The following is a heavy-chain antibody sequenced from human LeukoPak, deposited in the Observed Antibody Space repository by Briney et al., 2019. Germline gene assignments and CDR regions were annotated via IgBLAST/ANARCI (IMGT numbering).Heavy chain of an antibody. J-gene: IGHJ4*02. D-gene: IGHD4-11*01. V-gene: IGHV2-70*11. CDR2: IDWDDDK. Sequence: SGPTLVNPTQTLTLTCTLSGFSLSTSGMCVTWIRQPPGKALEWLARIDWDDDKYYSTSLKTRLTISKDTSKNQVVLTMTNMDPVDTATYYCARMRAYSNVYYFDYWGQGTLVTVSS. CDR3: ARMRAYSNVYYFDY. CDR1: GFSLSTSGMC.